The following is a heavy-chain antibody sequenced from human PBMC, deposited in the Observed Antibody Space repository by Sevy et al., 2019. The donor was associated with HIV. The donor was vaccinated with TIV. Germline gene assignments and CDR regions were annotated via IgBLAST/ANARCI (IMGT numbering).Heavy chain of an antibody. Sequence: GGSLRLSCAASGFTLSTYAMSWVRQAPGKGLEWVSAVSGSGGSTYYADSVKGRFTISRDNSKNTLYLQMNSLRAEDTAVYYCAKKGVGYCSGGSCSYWFDPWGQGTLVTVSS. CDR2: VSGSGGST. CDR1: GFTLSTYA. CDR3: AKKGVGYCSGGSCSYWFDP. V-gene: IGHV3-23*01. D-gene: IGHD2-15*01. J-gene: IGHJ5*02.